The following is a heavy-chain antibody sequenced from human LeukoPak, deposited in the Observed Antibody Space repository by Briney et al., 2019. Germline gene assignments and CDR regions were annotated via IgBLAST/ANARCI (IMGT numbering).Heavy chain of an antibody. CDR3: ARDPTGPDFWSGYYTA. V-gene: IGHV1-46*01. D-gene: IGHD3-3*01. CDR2: INPSGGST. Sequence: GASVKVSCKASGYTFTSYYMHWVRQAPGQGLEWMGIINPSGGSTSYAQKFQGRVTMTRDTSTSTVYMELSSLRSEDTAVYYCARDPTGPDFWSGYYTAWGQGTLVTVSS. J-gene: IGHJ5*02. CDR1: GYTFTSYY.